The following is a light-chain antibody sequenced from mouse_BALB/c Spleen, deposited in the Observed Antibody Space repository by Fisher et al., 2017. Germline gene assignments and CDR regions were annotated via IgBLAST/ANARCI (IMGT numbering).Light chain of an antibody. CDR1: SSVSY. CDR3: QQWSGYPFT. CDR2: LTS. Sequence: IVITQTTAIMSASPGEKVTMTCSASSSVSYMYWYQQKPRSSPKPWIYLTSNLASGVPARFSGSGSGTSYSLTISSMEAEDAATYYCQQWSGYPFTFGSGTKLEIK. J-gene: IGKJ4*01. V-gene: IGKV4-68*01.